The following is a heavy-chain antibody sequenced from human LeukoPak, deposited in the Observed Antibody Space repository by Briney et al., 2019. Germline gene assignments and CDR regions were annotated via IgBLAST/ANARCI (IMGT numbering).Heavy chain of an antibody. CDR2: IYYSGST. J-gene: IGHJ4*02. CDR1: GGSISSSSYY. V-gene: IGHV4-39*01. D-gene: IGHD5-24*01. CDR3: ARQMGRDGYNFDY. Sequence: SETLSLTCTVSGGSISSSSYYWGWIRQPPGKGLEWIGSIYYSGSTYYNPSLKSRVTISVDTSKNQFSLKLSSVTAADTAVYYCARQMGRDGYNFDYWGQGTLVTVSS.